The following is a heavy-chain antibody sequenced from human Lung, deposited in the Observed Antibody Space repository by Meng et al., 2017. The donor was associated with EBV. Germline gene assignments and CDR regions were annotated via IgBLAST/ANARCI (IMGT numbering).Heavy chain of an antibody. V-gene: IGHV3-53*01. CDR3: ATWTSRAGAFDL. J-gene: IGHJ3*01. CDR2: IYSGGST. D-gene: IGHD3/OR15-3a*01. Sequence: EVQPVVSVGGLIQPGGPLGLSCAAFGFSGSNYSLAWVRQAPGKGLEWVSFIYSGGSTFYADSVKGRFTISEDNSRNTLYLQMNSLSADDTAVYYCATWTSRAGAFDLWGQGTMVTVSS. CDR1: GFSGSNYS.